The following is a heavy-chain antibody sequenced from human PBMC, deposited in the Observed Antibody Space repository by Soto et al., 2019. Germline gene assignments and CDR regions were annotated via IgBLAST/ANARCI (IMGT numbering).Heavy chain of an antibody. V-gene: IGHV3-11*01. CDR1: GFTVTNYY. Sequence: QVQLVDSGGGLGEPGGSLRLSCAASGFTVTNYYMSWIRQAPGKGLEWISYINNKGSAIYYADSVKGRFTISRDNAKNSLYLQINILRVDDTAVYYCVSQLWSNDAFDVWGRGTMVNVSS. CDR3: VSQLWSNDAFDV. D-gene: IGHD5-18*01. CDR2: INNKGSAI. J-gene: IGHJ3*01.